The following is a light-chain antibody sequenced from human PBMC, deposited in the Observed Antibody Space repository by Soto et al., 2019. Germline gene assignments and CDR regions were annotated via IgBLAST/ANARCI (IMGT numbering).Light chain of an antibody. V-gene: IGKV1-6*01. CDR1: QTISND. J-gene: IGKJ1*01. CDR3: LQDYNYPRT. Sequence: IQMTQSPSPLSGSVGDRVTITCRASQTISNDLDWYQQKPGKAPKLLIYAASRLQSGVPSRFSGSGSGTDFTITISSLQPEDFATYYCLQDYNYPRTFGQGTKVDIK. CDR2: AAS.